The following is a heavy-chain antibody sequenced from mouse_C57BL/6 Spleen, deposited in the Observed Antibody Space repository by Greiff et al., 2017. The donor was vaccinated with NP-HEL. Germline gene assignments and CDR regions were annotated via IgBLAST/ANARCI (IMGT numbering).Heavy chain of an antibody. CDR3: ARGDGSSPRFAY. J-gene: IGHJ3*01. V-gene: IGHV1-80*01. CDR1: GYAFSSYW. D-gene: IGHD1-1*01. CDR2: IYPGDGDT. Sequence: QVHVKQSGAELVKPGASVKISCKASGYAFSSYWMNWVKQRPGKGLEWIGQIYPGDGDTNYNGKFKGKATLTADKSSSTAYMQLSSLTSEDSAVYFCARGDGSSPRFAYWGQGTLVTVSA.